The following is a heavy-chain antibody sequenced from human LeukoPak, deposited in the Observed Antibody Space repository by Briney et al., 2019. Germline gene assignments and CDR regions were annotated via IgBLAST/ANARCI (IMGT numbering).Heavy chain of an antibody. CDR3: ATGGVYFDY. Sequence: SETLSLTCTVSGGSISSYYWSWIRQPPGKGLEWIGYIYYTGSTNYNPSLKSRVTMSIDTSKNQFSLKLTSVTAADTAVYYCATGGVYFDYWGQGTLVTVSS. J-gene: IGHJ4*02. V-gene: IGHV4-59*01. CDR2: IYYTGST. D-gene: IGHD2-8*01. CDR1: GGSISSYY.